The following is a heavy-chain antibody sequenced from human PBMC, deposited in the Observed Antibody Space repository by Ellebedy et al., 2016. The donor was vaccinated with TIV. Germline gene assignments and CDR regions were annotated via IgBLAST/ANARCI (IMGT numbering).Heavy chain of an antibody. D-gene: IGHD5-18*01. CDR3: ARGRGSSYDLPFQH. CDR2: INHRGST. J-gene: IGHJ1*01. Sequence: SETLSLTXGVYGGSFSVFYWTWIRQAPGKGLEWIGEINHRGSTNYNPSLKSRVTISVDRSKNQFSLKLSSVTAADTAVYYCARGRGSSYDLPFQHWGQGTLVTVSS. CDR1: GGSFSVFY. V-gene: IGHV4-34*01.